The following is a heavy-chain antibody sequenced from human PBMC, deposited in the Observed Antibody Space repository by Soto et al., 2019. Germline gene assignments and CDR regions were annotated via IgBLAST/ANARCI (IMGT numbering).Heavy chain of an antibody. J-gene: IGHJ3*01. CDR2: ISWNSGSI. V-gene: IGHV3-9*01. CDR1: GFTFDDDA. CDR3: ANDLLAVAGEGACDL. D-gene: IGHD6-19*01. Sequence: EVQLVESGGGLVQPGRSLRLSCAASGFTFDDDAMHWVRQAPGKGLEWVSGISWNSGSISYADSVKGRFTISRDNAKNSLYLQMNSLRAEDTALYYCANDLLAVAGEGACDLCGQGTMDTDSS.